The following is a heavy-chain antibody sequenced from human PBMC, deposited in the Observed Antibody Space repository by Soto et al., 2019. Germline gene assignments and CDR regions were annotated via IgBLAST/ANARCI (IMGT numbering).Heavy chain of an antibody. CDR2: IYSGGYT. Sequence: GGSLRLSCAASGFIVNSNYMSWVRQVPGKRLEWVSVIYSGGYTHYADSVKGRFTISRDNSKNTLYLQMNSLRAEDTAVYYCAKGFSAMVTNAFDIWGQGTMVTVSS. CDR3: AKGFSAMVTNAFDI. CDR1: GFIVNSNY. V-gene: IGHV3-53*01. D-gene: IGHD5-18*01. J-gene: IGHJ3*02.